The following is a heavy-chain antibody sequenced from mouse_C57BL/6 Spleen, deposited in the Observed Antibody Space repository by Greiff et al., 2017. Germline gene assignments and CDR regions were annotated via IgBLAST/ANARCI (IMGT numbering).Heavy chain of an antibody. CDR2: INPSNGGT. CDR1: GYTFTSYW. CDR3: ARFSTTVVATKAWFAY. J-gene: IGHJ3*01. Sequence: QVQLQQPGTELVKPGASVKLYCKASGYTFTSYWMHWVKQRPGQGLEWIGNINPSNGGTNYNEKFKSKATLTVDKSYSTAYMQLSSLTSEDSAVYYCARFSTTVVATKAWFAYWCQGTLVTVSA. V-gene: IGHV1-53*01. D-gene: IGHD1-1*01.